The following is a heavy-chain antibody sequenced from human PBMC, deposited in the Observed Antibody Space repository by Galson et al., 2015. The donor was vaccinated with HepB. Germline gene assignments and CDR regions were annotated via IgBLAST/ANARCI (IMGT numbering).Heavy chain of an antibody. J-gene: IGHJ4*02. CDR3: AREDYYDSSGYYSQGK. CDR1: GFTFRNYW. Sequence: SLRLSCAASGFTFRNYWMSWVRQAPGKGLEWVANIKQDGSEKYYVDSVRGRFTISRDNAKNSVYLQMNSLRAEDTAVYYCAREDYYDSSGYYSQGKWGQGTRVTVSS. D-gene: IGHD3-22*01. V-gene: IGHV3-7*03. CDR2: IKQDGSEK.